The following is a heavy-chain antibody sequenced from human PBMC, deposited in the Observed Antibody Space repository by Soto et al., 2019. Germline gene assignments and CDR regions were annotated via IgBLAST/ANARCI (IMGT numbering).Heavy chain of an antibody. V-gene: IGHV1-69*01. CDR3: ARSQGSSTSLEIYYYYYYGMDV. J-gene: IGHJ6*02. D-gene: IGHD2-2*01. CDR1: GGTFSSYA. CDR2: IIPISETA. Sequence: QVQLVQSGAEVKKPGSSVKVSCKASGGTFSSYAISWVRQAPGQGLEWRGGIIPISETANDAQKFQGRVTITADESKSTAYMELSSLRSEDTAVYYCARSQGSSTSLEIYYYYYYGMDVWGQGTTVTVSS.